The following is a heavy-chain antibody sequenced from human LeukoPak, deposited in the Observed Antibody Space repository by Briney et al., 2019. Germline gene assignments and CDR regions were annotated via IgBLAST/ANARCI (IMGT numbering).Heavy chain of an antibody. J-gene: IGHJ4*02. Sequence: PGGSLRLSCAASGFTFTNYAMSWVRQAPGKGLKWVSAISARGDNTYYADSVKGRFSISRDNSQNTQYLQMNSLRAEDTAIYYCAKAYHYGAGSSFDYWGQGILVTVSS. V-gene: IGHV3-23*01. CDR2: ISARGDNT. CDR3: AKAYHYGAGSSFDY. D-gene: IGHD3-10*01. CDR1: GFTFTNYA.